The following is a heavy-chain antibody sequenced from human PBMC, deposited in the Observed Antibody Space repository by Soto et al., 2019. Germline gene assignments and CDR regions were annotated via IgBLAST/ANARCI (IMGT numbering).Heavy chain of an antibody. D-gene: IGHD3-10*01. J-gene: IGHJ6*01. V-gene: IGHV1-69*02. CDR3: ARFFGSYGMDV. CDR2: IIPILGIP. Sequence: QVQLVQSGAEVKKPGSSVKVSCKASGGTFSSYTISWVRQAPGQGLEWMGRIIPILGIPNYEQKFQGRVTITADKSTSTAYMELSSLRFEDTAVYYCARFFGSYGMDVWGQGTTVTVSS. CDR1: GGTFSSYT.